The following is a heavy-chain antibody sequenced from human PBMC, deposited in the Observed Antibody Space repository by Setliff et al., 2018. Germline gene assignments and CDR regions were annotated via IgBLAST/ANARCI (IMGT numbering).Heavy chain of an antibody. CDR3: AKHGEESKVTTYLAS. CDR2: RYYSGHT. D-gene: IGHD4-17*01. Sequence: SETLSLTCTVSGDSISSGTYYWGWIRQPPGKGLEWIGSRYYSGHTYYNPSLKSRVAMPVDKAKNQFSLNLRSVSAADTAIYYCAKHGEESKVTTYLASWGHGTLVTVSS. J-gene: IGHJ5*01. CDR1: GDSISSGTYY. V-gene: IGHV4-39*01.